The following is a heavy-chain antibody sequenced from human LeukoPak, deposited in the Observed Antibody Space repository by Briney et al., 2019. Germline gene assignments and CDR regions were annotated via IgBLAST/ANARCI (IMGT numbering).Heavy chain of an antibody. Sequence: PSETLSLTCTVSGGSISSYYWSWIRQPPGKGLEWIGYIYYSGSTNYNPSLKSRVTISVDTSKNQFSLKLSSVTAADTAVYYCARQVDFWSGYYTGHFDYWGQGTLVTVSS. CDR3: ARQVDFWSGYYTGHFDY. CDR1: GGSISSYY. CDR2: IYYSGST. V-gene: IGHV4-59*01. J-gene: IGHJ4*02. D-gene: IGHD3-3*01.